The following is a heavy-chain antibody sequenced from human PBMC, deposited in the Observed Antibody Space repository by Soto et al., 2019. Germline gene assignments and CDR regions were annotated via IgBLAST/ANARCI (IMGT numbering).Heavy chain of an antibody. CDR2: ISWNGDSV. Sequence: EVQLVESGGGLVQPGRSLSLSCAASGFNFDDYAMPWVRQPPGKGVEWVAGISWNGDSVSSADSVKGRFTISRDNAKNPLSLHMASLRAEDTAFYYWVKDTYLVVGATHFDFWGQGALVTVSS. CDR1: GFNFDDYA. V-gene: IGHV3-9*01. J-gene: IGHJ4*02. D-gene: IGHD1-26*01. CDR3: VKDTYLVVGATHFDF.